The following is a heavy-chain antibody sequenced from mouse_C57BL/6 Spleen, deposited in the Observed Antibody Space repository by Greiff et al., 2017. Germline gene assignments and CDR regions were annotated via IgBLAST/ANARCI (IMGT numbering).Heavy chain of an antibody. Sequence: EVKLMESGPELVKPGASVKMSCKASGYTFTDYNMHWVKQSHGKSLEWIGYINPNNGGTSYNQKFKGKATLTVNKSSSTAYMELRSLTSEDSAVYYCARDGSSYYFDYWGQGTTLTVSS. CDR2: INPNNGGT. CDR3: ARDGSSYYFDY. D-gene: IGHD1-1*01. CDR1: GYTFTDYN. J-gene: IGHJ2*01. V-gene: IGHV1-22*01.